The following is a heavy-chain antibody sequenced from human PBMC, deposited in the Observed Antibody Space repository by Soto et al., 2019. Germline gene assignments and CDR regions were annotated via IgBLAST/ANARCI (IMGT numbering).Heavy chain of an antibody. V-gene: IGHV1-58*01. CDR3: AADDMTTFI. CDR2: IVVGRGNT. J-gene: IGHJ4*02. Sequence: SVKVSCKASGFTFPSSAVQWVRQARGQRLEWIGWIVVGRGNTNSAQKFQERLTFTRDMSTSTVYMELSSLKSEDTAVYYCAADDMTTFIWGQGTLVTVSS. D-gene: IGHD1-1*01. CDR1: GFTFPSSA.